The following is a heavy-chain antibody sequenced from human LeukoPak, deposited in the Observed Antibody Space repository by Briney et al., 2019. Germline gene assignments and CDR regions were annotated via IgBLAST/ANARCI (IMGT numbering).Heavy chain of an antibody. CDR1: AGSISSSSYH. CDR2: IHYSGST. D-gene: IGHD3-22*01. V-gene: IGHV4-39*01. Sequence: PSETLSLTCTVSAGSISSSSYHWGWIRQPPGKGLEWIGSIHYSGSTYYNPSLKSRVTISVDTSKIQFSLKLTSVTAADTAVYFCARLPNRSGCFDYWGQGTLVTVSS. CDR3: ARLPNRSGCFDY. J-gene: IGHJ4*02.